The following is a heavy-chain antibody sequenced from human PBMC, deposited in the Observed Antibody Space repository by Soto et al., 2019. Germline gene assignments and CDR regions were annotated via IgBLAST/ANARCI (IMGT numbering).Heavy chain of an antibody. D-gene: IGHD2-8*01. V-gene: IGHV3-33*03. Sequence: QVQLVESGGGVVQPGRSLRLSCAVSGFTFSDFGMHWVRQAPGKGLEWVALIWYHGGNEEYADSVKGRFSISRDNSKNALYMQMDSLRAEDTAVYYCARRGCVKGVCYNSYDMWGQGTMVTVSS. J-gene: IGHJ3*02. CDR3: ARRGCVKGVCYNSYDM. CDR2: IWYHGGNE. CDR1: GFTFSDFG.